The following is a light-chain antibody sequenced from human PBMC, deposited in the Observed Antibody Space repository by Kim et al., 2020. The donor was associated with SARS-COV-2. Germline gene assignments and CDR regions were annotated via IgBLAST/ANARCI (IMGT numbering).Light chain of an antibody. V-gene: IGLV2-14*01. CDR1: SSDDGGYNY. Sequence: QSVLTQSASVSGSPGQSITISCTGTSSDDGGYNYVSWYQQHPGKAPKLMIYDVSKRPSGVSNRFSGSKSGNTASLTISGLQAEDEADYYCSSYTSSSTYVFGTGTKVTVL. CDR3: SSYTSSSTYV. J-gene: IGLJ1*01. CDR2: DVS.